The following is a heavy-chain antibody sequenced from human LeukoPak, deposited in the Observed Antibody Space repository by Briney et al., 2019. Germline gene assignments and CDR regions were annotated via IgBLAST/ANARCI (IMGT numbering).Heavy chain of an antibody. CDR1: GFTFSSYE. Sequence: QTGGSLRLSCAASGFTFSSYEMNWVRQAPGKGLEWVSYISSSGSTIYYADSVKGRSTISRDNAKNSLYLQMNSLRAEDTAVYYCATSHYYYYYMDVWGKGTTVTISS. CDR2: ISSSGSTI. V-gene: IGHV3-48*03. CDR3: ATSHYYYYYMDV. J-gene: IGHJ6*03.